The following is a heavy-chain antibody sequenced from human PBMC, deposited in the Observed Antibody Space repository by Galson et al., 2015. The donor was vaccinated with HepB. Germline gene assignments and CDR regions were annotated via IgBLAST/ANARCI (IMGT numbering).Heavy chain of an antibody. D-gene: IGHD1-7*01. CDR2: TYYRSKWFR. CDR1: GDSVSSNSAA. CDR3: ARDLGLGTKSYFDP. J-gene: IGHJ5*02. V-gene: IGHV6-1*01. Sequence: CAISGDSVSSNSAAWNWIRQSPSRGLEWLGRTYYRSKWFRHYAVSVQSRITINPDTSKNQFSLQLNSVTPEDTAVYYCARDLGLGTKSYFDPWGQGTLVTVSS.